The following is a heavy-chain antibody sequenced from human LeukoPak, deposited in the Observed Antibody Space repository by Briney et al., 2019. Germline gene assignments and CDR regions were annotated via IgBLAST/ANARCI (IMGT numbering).Heavy chain of an antibody. CDR1: GGSISSSSYY. V-gene: IGHV4-39*07. CDR3: AILTVTTAY. D-gene: IGHD4-17*01. CDR2: IYYSGST. J-gene: IGHJ4*02. Sequence: SETLSLTCTVSGGSISSSSYYWGWIRQPPGKGLEWIGSIYYSGSTYYNPSLKSRVTISVDTSKNQFSLKLSSVTAADTAVYYCAILTVTTAYWGQGTLVTVSS.